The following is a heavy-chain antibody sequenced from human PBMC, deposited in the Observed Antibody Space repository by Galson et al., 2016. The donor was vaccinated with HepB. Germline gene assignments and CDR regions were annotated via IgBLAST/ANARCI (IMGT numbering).Heavy chain of an antibody. J-gene: IGHJ4*02. CDR2: IRCEGNEK. CDR1: GLTFSRYC. CDR3: VRRRGSVSHYY. Sequence: SLRLSCAASGLTFSRYCMNWVRQAPGKGLEWVAKIRCEGNEKEYVDSVKGRFTISRDNAKNTLYLQMNSLRAEYTAVYYCVRRRGSVSHYYWGQGTLVTVSS. V-gene: IGHV3-7*03. D-gene: IGHD3-10*01.